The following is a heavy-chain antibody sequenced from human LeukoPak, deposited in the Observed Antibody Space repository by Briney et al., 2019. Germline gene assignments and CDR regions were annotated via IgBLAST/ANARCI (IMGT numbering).Heavy chain of an antibody. CDR2: IYSDGST. J-gene: IGHJ4*02. D-gene: IGHD5-12*01. CDR1: GLTVSNNY. CDR3: ARSIVATTPYYFDY. V-gene: IGHV3-53*01. Sequence: PGGSLRLSCAASGLTVSNNYMSWVRQAPGKGLEWVSVIYSDGSTYYADSVKGRFTISRDNSKNILYLQMNSLRAEDTAVYYCARSIVATTPYYFDYWGQGTLVTVSS.